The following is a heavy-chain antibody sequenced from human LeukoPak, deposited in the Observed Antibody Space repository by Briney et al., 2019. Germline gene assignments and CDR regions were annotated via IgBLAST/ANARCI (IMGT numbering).Heavy chain of an antibody. D-gene: IGHD3-22*01. CDR2: IYSDGRT. V-gene: IGHV3-66*01. CDR3: ARESNSGYYLSY. J-gene: IGHJ4*02. Sequence: GGFLRLSCAASGFTVSSNYMSWVRQAPGKGLEWVSVIYSDGRTFYADSVKGRFTISRDNSKNTLYLQMNSLRAEDTAVYYCARESNSGYYLSYWGQGTLVTVSS. CDR1: GFTVSSNY.